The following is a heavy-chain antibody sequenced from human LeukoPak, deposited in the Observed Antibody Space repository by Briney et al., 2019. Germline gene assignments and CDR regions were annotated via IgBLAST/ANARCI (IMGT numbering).Heavy chain of an antibody. V-gene: IGHV3-7*03. J-gene: IGHJ4*02. CDR3: ARDGFGTGSN. CDR1: GLSLSNYY. CDR2: IKQDGSEK. Sequence: GGPLTLPCAVSGLSLSNYYMHWVRHSPEEGGEWVANIKQDGSEKNYVDSVKGRFIISRDNAKNSLYLQMNTLRADDTAVYYCARDGFGTGSNWGQGTLVTVSS. D-gene: IGHD3-16*01.